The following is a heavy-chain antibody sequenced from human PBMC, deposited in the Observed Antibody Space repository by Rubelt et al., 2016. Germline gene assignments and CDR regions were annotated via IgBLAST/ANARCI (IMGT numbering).Heavy chain of an antibody. CDR3: ARGTLGYLDL. J-gene: IGHJ2*01. CDR2: ISSDGNDK. Sequence: VQLVESGGGLVKPGGSLRLSCAASGFTFSSYAVHWVRQAPGKGLEWLAVISSDGNDKYYADSVKGRFTISRDNSKNTLYLQRNSLRAEDTAVYYCARGTLGYLDLWGRGTLVTVSS. CDR1: GFTFSSYA. D-gene: IGHD2-2*01. V-gene: IGHV3-30*04.